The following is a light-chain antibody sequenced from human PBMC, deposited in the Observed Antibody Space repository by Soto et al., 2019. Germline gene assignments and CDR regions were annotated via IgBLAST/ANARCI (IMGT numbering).Light chain of an antibody. CDR1: QSVSSY. CDR2: DTS. CDR3: QERSNWPLLLT. Sequence: EIVLPQSPAILSLSPGERATLSCRASQSVSSYLVWYQQKPGQAPRLRIYDTSNRATGIPARFSGSGSGTVFTLTISSLAPEDFAVYYCQERSNWPLLLTSGGGTRVEIK. J-gene: IGKJ4*01. V-gene: IGKV3-11*01.